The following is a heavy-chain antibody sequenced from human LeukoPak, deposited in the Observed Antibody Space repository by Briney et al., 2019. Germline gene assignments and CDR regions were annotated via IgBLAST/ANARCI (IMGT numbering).Heavy chain of an antibody. CDR3: ARLTQLGYCSSTSCYNSWFDP. V-gene: IGHV5-51*01. D-gene: IGHD2-2*02. CDR1: GYSFTSYW. Sequence: DSLKISCKSSGYSFTSYWIGWVRQMHGKGLEWMGIIYPGDSDTRYSPSFQGQVTVSAVKSISTAYLPWSSLKASDTAMYYCARLTQLGYCSSTSCYNSWFDPWGQGTLVTVSS. CDR2: IYPGDSDT. J-gene: IGHJ5*02.